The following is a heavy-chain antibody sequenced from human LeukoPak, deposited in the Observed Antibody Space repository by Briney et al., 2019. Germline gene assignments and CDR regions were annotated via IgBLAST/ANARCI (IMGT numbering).Heavy chain of an antibody. CDR2: ISHDGSNK. CDR1: GVTFSSYG. D-gene: IGHD3-3*01. Sequence: QPGGSLGLSCAASGVTFSSYGMHWVRQAPGKGLEWVAVISHDGSNKYSADSVKARFTISRDNSKNTLYLQMNSLRDEDTAVYYCAREAFMSGSIHWYFGLWGRGTLVTVSS. CDR3: AREAFMSGSIHWYFGL. J-gene: IGHJ2*01. V-gene: IGHV3-30*03.